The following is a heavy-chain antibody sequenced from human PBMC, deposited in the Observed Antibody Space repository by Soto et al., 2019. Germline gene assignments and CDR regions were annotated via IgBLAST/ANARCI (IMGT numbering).Heavy chain of an antibody. CDR1: GYTFTSYA. V-gene: IGHV1-3*01. J-gene: IGHJ3*02. CDR2: INAGNGNT. D-gene: IGHD3-22*01. CDR3: AIETVVITTEGLDAFDI. Sequence: ASVKVSCKASGYTFTSYAMHWVRQAPGQRLEWMGWINAGNGNTKYSQKFQGRVTITRDTSASTAYMELSSLRSEDTAVYYCAIETVVITTEGLDAFDIWGQGTMVTVSS.